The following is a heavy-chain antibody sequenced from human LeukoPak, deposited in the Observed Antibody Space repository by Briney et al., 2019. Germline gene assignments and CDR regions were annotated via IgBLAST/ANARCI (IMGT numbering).Heavy chain of an antibody. CDR2: INPNRGGT. CDR1: GYTLTGYY. J-gene: IGHJ4*02. V-gene: IGHV1-2*02. CDR3: ARGGGRYSSSWEIDY. D-gene: IGHD6-13*01. Sequence: ASVKVSCKASGYTLTGYYMHWVRQAPGQGLEWMGWINPNRGGTNSAQKFQGRVTMTRDTSISTAYMELSSLRSDDTAVYHCARGGGRYSSSWEIDYWGQGTLVTVSS.